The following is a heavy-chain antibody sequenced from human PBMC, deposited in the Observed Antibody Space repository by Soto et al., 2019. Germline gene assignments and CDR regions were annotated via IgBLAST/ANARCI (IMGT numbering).Heavy chain of an antibody. V-gene: IGHV3-23*01. J-gene: IGHJ4*02. CDR3: AKWDLIAVAGTKGFGYFDY. Sequence: PGGSLXLSCAAPGFTFSSYSMSWVRQAPGKGLEWVSAISGSGGSTYYADSVKGRFTISRDNSKNTLYLQMNSLRAEDTAVYYCAKWDLIAVAGTKGFGYFDYWGQGTLVTVSS. D-gene: IGHD6-19*01. CDR1: GFTFSSYS. CDR2: ISGSGGST.